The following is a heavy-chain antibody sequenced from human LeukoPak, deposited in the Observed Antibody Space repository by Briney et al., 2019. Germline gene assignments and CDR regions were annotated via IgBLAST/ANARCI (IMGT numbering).Heavy chain of an antibody. CDR3: ASGVYYFDY. Sequence: SETLSLTCAVYGGSFSGYYWSWIRQPPGKGLEWIGEINHSGSTNYNPSLKSRVTISVDTSKNEFSLKLRSVTAADTAVYYCASGVYYFDYWGQGTLVTVSS. CDR1: GGSFSGYY. CDR2: INHSGST. V-gene: IGHV4-34*01. D-gene: IGHD2-8*01. J-gene: IGHJ4*02.